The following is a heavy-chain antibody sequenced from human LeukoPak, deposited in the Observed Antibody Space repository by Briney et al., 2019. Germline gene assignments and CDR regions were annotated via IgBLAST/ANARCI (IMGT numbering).Heavy chain of an antibody. CDR2: IKQDGGQI. J-gene: IGHJ4*02. V-gene: IGHV3-7*01. CDR3: ARLGARQMLEY. Sequence: VGSLRLSCAASEFTFNSYWMSWVRQAPGKGLEWVANIKQDGGQIYYLDSVKGRFTVSRDNAKNSLYLQMNSLRAEDTAVYYCARLGARQMLEYWGQGTLVTVSS. CDR1: EFTFNSYW. D-gene: IGHD4-17*01.